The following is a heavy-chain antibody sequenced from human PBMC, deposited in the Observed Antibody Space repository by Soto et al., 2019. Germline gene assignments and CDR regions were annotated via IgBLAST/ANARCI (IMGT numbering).Heavy chain of an antibody. CDR1: GGTFSSYA. D-gene: IGHD1-26*01. CDR3: ASVLVGATYYYGMDV. Sequence: QVQQVQSGAEVKKPGSSVKVSCKASGGTFSSYAISWVRQAPGQGLEWMGGIIPIFGTADYAQKFQGRVTITADESTSTAYMELSSLRSEDTALYYCASVLVGATYYYGMDVWGQGTTVTVSS. J-gene: IGHJ6*02. V-gene: IGHV1-69*12. CDR2: IIPIFGTA.